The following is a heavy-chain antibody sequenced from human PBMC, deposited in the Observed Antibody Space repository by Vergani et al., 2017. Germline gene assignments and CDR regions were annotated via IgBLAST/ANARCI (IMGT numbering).Heavy chain of an antibody. CDR3: ARDPFDSSSSGLAYYYYGMDV. D-gene: IGHD6-6*01. Sequence: QVQLQESGPGLVKPSETLSLTCTVSGGSISSYYWSWIRQPAGKGLEWIGRIYTSGSTNYNPSLKSRVTMSVDTSKNQFSLKLSSVTAADTAVYYCARDPFDSSSSGLAYYYYGMDVWGQGTTVTVSS. V-gene: IGHV4-4*07. CDR1: GGSISSYY. CDR2: IYTSGST. J-gene: IGHJ6*02.